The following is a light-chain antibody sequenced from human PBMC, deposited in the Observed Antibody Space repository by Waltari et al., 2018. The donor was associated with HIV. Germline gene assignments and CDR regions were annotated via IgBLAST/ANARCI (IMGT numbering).Light chain of an antibody. CDR2: SAS. Sequence: IVLTQSPGTLSLSPGEKATLSCRASQSVSSTSLAWYQQKPGQSPSLLIYSASTRANGIPDRFSGSGSGTDFSLTISRLEPEDFAVYYCQRYGRSRTFGQGTKVEIK. V-gene: IGKV3-20*01. J-gene: IGKJ1*01. CDR1: QSVSSTS. CDR3: QRYGRSRT.